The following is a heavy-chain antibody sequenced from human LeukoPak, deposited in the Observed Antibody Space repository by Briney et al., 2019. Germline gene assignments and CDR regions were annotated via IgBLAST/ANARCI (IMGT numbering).Heavy chain of an antibody. Sequence: GASVKVSCKASGYTFINFAINWGRQAPGQRPEWMGWINAGNGNTKYSQKFQGRVTITRGTSASTAYMELSGLTSEDTAVYYCARGPRAAADDYWGQGTLVTVSS. CDR3: ARGPRAAADDY. CDR2: INAGNGNT. V-gene: IGHV1-3*01. J-gene: IGHJ4*02. CDR1: GYTFINFA. D-gene: IGHD6-13*01.